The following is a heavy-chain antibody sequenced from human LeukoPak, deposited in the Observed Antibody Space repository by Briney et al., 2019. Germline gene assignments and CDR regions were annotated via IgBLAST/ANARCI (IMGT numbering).Heavy chain of an antibody. Sequence: GGSLRLSCAASAFTFGSYSMNWVRQAPGKGLEWVSYISSSGTTIYYADSVKGRFTISRDNAKNSLHLQMNSLRAEDTAVYYCAKAVRTYGDYEMDVWGQGTTVTVSS. D-gene: IGHD4-17*01. CDR3: AKAVRTYGDYEMDV. CDR1: AFTFGSYS. CDR2: ISSSGTTI. V-gene: IGHV3-48*04. J-gene: IGHJ6*02.